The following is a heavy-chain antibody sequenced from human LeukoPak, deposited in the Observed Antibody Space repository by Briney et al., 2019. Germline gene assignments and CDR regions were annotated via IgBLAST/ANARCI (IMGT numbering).Heavy chain of an antibody. CDR3: ARRVPSGFVDS. D-gene: IGHD6-19*01. Sequence: SETLSLTCAVSGCXVSADYCIWIRQPPGTGLEWLGLISYSGNTYYNPSIQRRVTISQDTSKNQFSLTLTSVSADDTALYYCARRVPSGFVDSWGQGTLVTVSS. V-gene: IGHV4-59*08. CDR2: ISYSGNT. J-gene: IGHJ4*02. CDR1: GCXVSADY.